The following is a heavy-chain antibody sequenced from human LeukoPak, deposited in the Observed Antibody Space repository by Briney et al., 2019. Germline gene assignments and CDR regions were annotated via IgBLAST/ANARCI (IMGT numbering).Heavy chain of an antibody. D-gene: IGHD4-17*01. Sequence: SETLSLTCTVSGGSISSSSYYWGWIRQPPGKGLEWIGSIYYSGSIYYNPSLKSRVTISVDTSKNQFSLKLSSVTAADTAVYYCARHLYGDYGYYYYGMDVWGQGTTVTVSS. CDR1: GGSISSSSYY. V-gene: IGHV4-39*01. J-gene: IGHJ6*02. CDR2: IYYSGSI. CDR3: ARHLYGDYGYYYYGMDV.